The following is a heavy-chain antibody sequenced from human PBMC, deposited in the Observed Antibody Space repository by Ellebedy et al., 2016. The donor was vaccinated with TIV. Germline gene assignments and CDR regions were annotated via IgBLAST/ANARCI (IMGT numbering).Heavy chain of an antibody. CDR2: SYYSGYT. J-gene: IGHJ3*01. CDR1: GGSITTNDYY. V-gene: IGHV4-39*07. D-gene: IGHD6-19*01. Sequence: SETLSLTCTVSGGSITTNDYYWGWIRQPPGKGLEWIGSSYYSGYTYYNPSLKSRVTVLVDTSKNQFSLKLSSVTAADTAVYFCAREGTSGWVDAFDVWGQGTTVTASS. CDR3: AREGTSGWVDAFDV.